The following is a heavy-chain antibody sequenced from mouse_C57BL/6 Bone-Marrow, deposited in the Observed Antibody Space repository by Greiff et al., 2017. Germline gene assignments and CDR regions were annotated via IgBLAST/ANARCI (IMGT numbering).Heavy chain of an antibody. CDR1: GFTFSDYG. Sequence: DVMLVESGGGLVQPGGSLKLSCAASGFTFSDYGMAWVRQAPRKGPEWVAFISNLAYSIYYADTVTGRFTISSENSKNTLYLEMSSLRSEDTAMYYCARQNDGYPYYAMDYWGQGTSVTVSS. CDR3: ARQNDGYPYYAMDY. D-gene: IGHD2-3*01. V-gene: IGHV5-15*01. CDR2: ISNLAYSI. J-gene: IGHJ4*01.